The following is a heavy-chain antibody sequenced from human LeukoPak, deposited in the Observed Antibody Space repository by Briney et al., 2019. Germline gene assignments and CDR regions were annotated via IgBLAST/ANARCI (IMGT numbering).Heavy chain of an antibody. Sequence: GGSLRLSCAASGFTFSSYSMSWVRQAPGKGLEWVSVIYSGGSTYYADSVKGRFTISRDNSKNTLYLQMNSLRAEDTAVYYCASTVYYYGSGSYYNQEALYYGMDVWGQGTTVTVSS. V-gene: IGHV3-66*01. CDR3: ASTVYYYGSGSYYNQEALYYGMDV. D-gene: IGHD3-10*01. J-gene: IGHJ6*02. CDR2: IYSGGST. CDR1: GFTFSSYS.